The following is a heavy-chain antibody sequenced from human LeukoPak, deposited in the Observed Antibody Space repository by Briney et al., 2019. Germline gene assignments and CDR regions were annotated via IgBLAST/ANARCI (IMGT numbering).Heavy chain of an antibody. CDR2: MNPNSGNT. V-gene: IGHV1-8*01. J-gene: IGHJ4*02. D-gene: IGHD5-12*01. CDR3: ARDVRYSGYGY. CDR1: GYTFTSYD. Sequence: RASVKVSCKASGYTFTSYDINWVRQATGQGLEWMGWMNPNSGNTGYAQKFQGRVTITADESTSTAYMELSSLRSEDTAVYYCARDVRYSGYGYWGQGTLVTVSS.